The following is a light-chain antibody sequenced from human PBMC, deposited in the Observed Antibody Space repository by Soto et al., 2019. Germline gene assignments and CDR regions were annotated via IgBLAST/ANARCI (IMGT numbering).Light chain of an antibody. Sequence: QSALTQPRSVSGSPGQSVTISCTGTNSDIGGYNYVSWYQQHPGKAPKVMIYDVSRRPSGVPDRFSGSKSGNTASLTISGLQAEDEADYCCCSYAGRYNFWVFGGGTQLTVL. V-gene: IGLV2-11*01. CDR2: DVS. CDR3: CSYAGRYNFWV. CDR1: NSDIGGYNY. J-gene: IGLJ3*02.